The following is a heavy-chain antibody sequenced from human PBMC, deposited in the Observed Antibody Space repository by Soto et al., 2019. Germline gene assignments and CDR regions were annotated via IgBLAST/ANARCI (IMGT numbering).Heavy chain of an antibody. D-gene: IGHD3-9*01. CDR2: INVANGNT. CDR3: AREYFDMLTGFYSHDY. CDR1: GYTFTDYA. J-gene: IGHJ4*02. V-gene: IGHV1-3*01. Sequence: QVPLVQSGAGVRKPGASVTLSCKTSGYTFTDYAIHWVRQAPGQRPEWMGWINVANGNTKYSPKCQGRVTFTSDTSASTAYMEVSSLRSEDTAVYYCAREYFDMLTGFYSHDYWGQGTLVTVSS.